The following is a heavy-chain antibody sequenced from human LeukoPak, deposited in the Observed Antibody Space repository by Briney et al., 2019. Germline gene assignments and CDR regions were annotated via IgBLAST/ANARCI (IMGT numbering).Heavy chain of an antibody. CDR2: IKQDGSEK. D-gene: IGHD3-3*01. Sequence: PGGSRRLSCAASGFTFSSYWMSWVRQAPGKGLEFVANIKQDGSEKYYVDSVKGRFTISRDNAKNSLYLQMNSLRAEDTAVYYCASQSSGGFFEDYWGQGTLVTVSS. J-gene: IGHJ4*02. CDR1: GFTFSSYW. CDR3: ASQSSGGFFEDY. V-gene: IGHV3-7*01.